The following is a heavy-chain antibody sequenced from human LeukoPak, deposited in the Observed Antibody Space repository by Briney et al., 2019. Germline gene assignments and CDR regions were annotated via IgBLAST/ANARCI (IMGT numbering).Heavy chain of an antibody. V-gene: IGHV4-59*12. D-gene: IGHD1-1*01. CDR1: GGSISSYY. Sequence: SETLSLTCTVSGGSISSYYWSWIRQPPGKGLEWIGYIYYSGSTNYNPSLKSRVTISVDTSKNQFSLKLSSVTAADTAVYYCARERCNWNDSWFDPWGQGTLVTVSS. J-gene: IGHJ5*02. CDR3: ARERCNWNDSWFDP. CDR2: IYYSGST.